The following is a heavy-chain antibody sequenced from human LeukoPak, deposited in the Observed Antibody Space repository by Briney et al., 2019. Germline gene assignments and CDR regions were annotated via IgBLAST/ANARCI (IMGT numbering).Heavy chain of an antibody. D-gene: IGHD3-10*01. Sequence: SGTLSLTCAVSGGSISSSNWWSWVCQPPGKGLEWIGEIYHSGSTNYNPSLKSRVTISVDKSKNQFSLKLSSVTAADTAVYYCARDYYGSGSTFDYWGQGTLVTVSS. CDR2: IYHSGST. CDR3: ARDYYGSGSTFDY. V-gene: IGHV4-4*02. CDR1: GGSISSSNW. J-gene: IGHJ4*02.